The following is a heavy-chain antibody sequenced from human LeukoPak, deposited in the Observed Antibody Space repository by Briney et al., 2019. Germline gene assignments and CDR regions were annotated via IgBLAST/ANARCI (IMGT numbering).Heavy chain of an antibody. D-gene: IGHD1-26*01. V-gene: IGHV3-21*04. Sequence: GGSLRLSCAASGFTFSSYTMNWVRQAPGKGLEWVSSISSSSSYIYYADSVKGRFTISRDNSKNTLYLQMNSLRAEDTAVYYCARGGSYLSAFDIRGQGTMVTVSS. J-gene: IGHJ3*02. CDR3: ARGGSYLSAFDI. CDR1: GFTFSSYT. CDR2: ISSSSSYI.